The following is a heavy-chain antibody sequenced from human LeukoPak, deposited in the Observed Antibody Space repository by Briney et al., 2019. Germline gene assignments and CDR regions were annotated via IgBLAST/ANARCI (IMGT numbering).Heavy chain of an antibody. V-gene: IGHV4-4*07. D-gene: IGHD4-23*01. CDR3: ARDFAYGGNFYFDY. CDR2: IYTSGSP. CDR1: GGSISSFY. J-gene: IGHJ4*02. Sequence: SETLSLTCTVSGGSISSFYWNWIRQPAEKGLEWIGRIYTSGSPNYNPSLKSRVTMSVDTSKNQFSLKLSSVTAADTAVYYCARDFAYGGNFYFDYWGQGALVTVSS.